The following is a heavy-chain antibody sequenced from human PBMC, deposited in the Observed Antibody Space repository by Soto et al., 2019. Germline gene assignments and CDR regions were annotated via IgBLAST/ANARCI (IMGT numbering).Heavy chain of an antibody. D-gene: IGHD3-10*01. J-gene: IGHJ4*02. CDR3: AGQAFYFDLNSYGQ. Sequence: GESLKISCKGSGYTFTTYRIAWVRQLPGKGLEWMGVIHPADSETTYSPSFQGQVTISVDKSINTAYLHWRSLKASDTAMYYCAGQAFYFDLNSYGQWGQGTPVTVSS. CDR2: IHPADSET. V-gene: IGHV5-51*01. CDR1: GYTFTTYR.